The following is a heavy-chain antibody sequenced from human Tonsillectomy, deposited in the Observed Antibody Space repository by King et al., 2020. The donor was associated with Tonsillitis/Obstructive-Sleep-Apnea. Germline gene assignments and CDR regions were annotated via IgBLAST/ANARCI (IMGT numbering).Heavy chain of an antibody. CDR1: GGTFSSYA. V-gene: IGHV1-69*01. D-gene: IGHD2-21*01. J-gene: IGHJ3*02. CDR3: ARGGYCGGDCYSAFDI. Sequence: QLVQSGAEVKKPGSSVKVSCKASGGTFSSYAISWVRQAPGQGLEWRGGIIPIFCTANYAQKFKGRVTITADESTSTAYMELSSLRSEDTAVYYCARGGYCGGDCYSAFDIWGQGTMVTVSS. CDR2: IIPIFCTA.